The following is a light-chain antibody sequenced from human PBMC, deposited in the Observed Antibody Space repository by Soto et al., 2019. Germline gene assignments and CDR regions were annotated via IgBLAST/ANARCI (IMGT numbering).Light chain of an antibody. CDR1: QDIKTH. J-gene: IGKJ4*01. CDR2: DAS. CDR3: QQYDGLPLT. V-gene: IGKV1-33*01. Sequence: DIQMTQSPSSLSASVGDRVTITCQASQDIKTHVAWYQQKPGKAPKLLIYDASHLETGVPSRFSGSGSGTDFTFIISSLQPDDMATYCCQQYDGLPLTFGGGTKVESK.